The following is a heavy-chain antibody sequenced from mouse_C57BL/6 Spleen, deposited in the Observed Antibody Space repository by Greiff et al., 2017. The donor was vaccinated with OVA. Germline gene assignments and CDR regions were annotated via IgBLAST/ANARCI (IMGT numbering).Heavy chain of an antibody. J-gene: IGHJ1*03. CDR2: IDPNSGGT. Sequence: QVQLKQPGAELVKPGASVKLSCKASGYTFTSYWMHWVKQRPGRGLEWIGRIDPNSGGTKYNEKFKSKATLTVDKPSSTAYMQLSSLTSEDSAVYYCARDYDYGNWYFDVWGTGTTVTVSS. CDR1: GYTFTSYW. V-gene: IGHV1-72*01. D-gene: IGHD2-4*01. CDR3: ARDYDYGNWYFDV.